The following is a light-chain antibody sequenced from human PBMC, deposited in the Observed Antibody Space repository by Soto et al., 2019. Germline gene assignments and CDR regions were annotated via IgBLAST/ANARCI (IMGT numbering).Light chain of an antibody. CDR3: QQYGSSPPYT. CDR2: GAS. CDR1: QSVSSSY. J-gene: IGKJ2*01. V-gene: IGKV3-20*01. Sequence: EIVLTQSPGTLSLSPGERATLSCRASQSVSSSYLAWYQQKPGQAPRLLIYGASSRATGIPDRFSGSGSGRVFTFTISRLEPEDFAVYYCQQYGSSPPYTFGQGTKLESK.